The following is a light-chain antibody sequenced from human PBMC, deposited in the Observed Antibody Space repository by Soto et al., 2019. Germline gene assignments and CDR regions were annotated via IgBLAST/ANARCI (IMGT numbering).Light chain of an antibody. CDR2: LNSDGRH. CDR1: SGHTNYA. V-gene: IGLV4-69*01. CDR3: LTWGAGIWV. Sequence: QPVLTRSPSASASLGASVKLTCTLSSGHTNYAIAWHQLQPEKGPRYLMKLNSDGRHSKGDGIPDRFSGSSSGAERYLTIHRLRSQGESYYFCLTWGAGIWVFGRGTKLTVL. J-gene: IGLJ3*02.